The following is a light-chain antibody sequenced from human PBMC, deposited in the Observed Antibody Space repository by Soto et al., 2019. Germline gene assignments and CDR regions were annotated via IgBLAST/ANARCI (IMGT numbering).Light chain of an antibody. CDR2: GAS. J-gene: IGKJ4*01. V-gene: IGKV3-15*01. Sequence: EIVMTQSPATLSVSPGERATPSCRPGRGVAANLAWYQQKPGQAPRLLIYGASTRATGSPARFSGSGSGTEFTLTISSLQSEDFAVYYCQQYNDWPPVTFGGGTKVEIK. CDR1: RGVAAN. CDR3: QQYNDWPPVT.